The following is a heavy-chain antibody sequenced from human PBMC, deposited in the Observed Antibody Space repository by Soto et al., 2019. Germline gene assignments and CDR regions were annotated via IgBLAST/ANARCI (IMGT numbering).Heavy chain of an antibody. CDR3: ARDPGGEMAFDY. CDR1: GGTFSSYT. CDR2: IIPILGIA. Sequence: QVQLVQSGAEVKKPGSSVKVSCKASGGTFSSYTISWVRQAPGQGLEWMGRIIPILGIANYAQKFQGRVTITADKSTSTAYMELSSLSSEDMAVYYCARDPGGEMAFDYWGQGTLVTVSS. J-gene: IGHJ4*02. V-gene: IGHV1-69*08.